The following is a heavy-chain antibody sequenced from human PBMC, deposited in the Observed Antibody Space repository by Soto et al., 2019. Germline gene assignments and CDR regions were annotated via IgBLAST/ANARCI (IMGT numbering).Heavy chain of an antibody. J-gene: IGHJ6*02. CDR3: AADRFGSIVGARVYYYYGMDV. Sequence: QMQLVQSGPEVKKPGTSVKVSCKASGFTFTSSAVQWVRQARGQRLEWIGWIVVGSGNTNYAQKFQERVTITRDMSTSTAYMELSSLRSEDTAVYYCAADRFGSIVGARVYYYYGMDVWGQGTTVTVSS. CDR2: IVVGSGNT. V-gene: IGHV1-58*01. CDR1: GFTFTSSA. D-gene: IGHD1-26*01.